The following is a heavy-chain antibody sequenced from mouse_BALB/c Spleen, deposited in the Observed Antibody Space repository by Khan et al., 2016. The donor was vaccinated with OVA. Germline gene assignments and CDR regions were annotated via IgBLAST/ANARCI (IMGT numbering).Heavy chain of an antibody. D-gene: IGHD2-3*01. V-gene: IGHV3-2*02. Sequence: EVQLQESGPGLVKPSQSLSLTCTVTGYSITSDYAWYWIRQFPGNKLEWMGYISYSGSTSYNHYLKSRFSISRDTSKNQFFLQLKSVTTEDRATYHCSMGLTYWGRGTLVTVSA. J-gene: IGHJ3*01. CDR1: GYSITSDYA. CDR2: ISYSGST. CDR3: SMGLTY.